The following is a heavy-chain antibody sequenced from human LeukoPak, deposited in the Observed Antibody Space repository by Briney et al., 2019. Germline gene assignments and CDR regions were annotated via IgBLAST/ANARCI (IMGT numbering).Heavy chain of an antibody. V-gene: IGHV3-23*01. D-gene: IGHD3-3*01. CDR3: ARDFWDDFEYFDL. CDR2: INGSGSST. J-gene: IGHJ2*01. CDR1: GFTFSSHA. Sequence: GGSLRLSCAASGFTFSSHAMSWVRQAPGKGLEWVSAINGSGSSTYYADSVKGRVSISRDNSKNTLYLRMNSLRVEDTALYYCARDFWDDFEYFDLWGRGTLVTVSS.